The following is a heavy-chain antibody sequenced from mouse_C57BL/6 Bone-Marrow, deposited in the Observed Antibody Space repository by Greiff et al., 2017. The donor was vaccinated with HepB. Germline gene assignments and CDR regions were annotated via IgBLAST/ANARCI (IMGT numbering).Heavy chain of an antibody. CDR3: ARYTTVVAYYYAMDY. CDR2: IRNKANGYTT. V-gene: IGHV7-3*01. CDR1: GFTFTDYY. D-gene: IGHD1-1*01. J-gene: IGHJ4*01. Sequence: EVMLVESGGGLVQPGGSLSLSCAASGFTFTDYYMSWVRQPPGKALEWLGFIRNKANGYTTEYSASVKGRFTISRDNSQSILYLQMNALRAEDSATYYCARYTTVVAYYYAMDYWGQGTSVTVSS.